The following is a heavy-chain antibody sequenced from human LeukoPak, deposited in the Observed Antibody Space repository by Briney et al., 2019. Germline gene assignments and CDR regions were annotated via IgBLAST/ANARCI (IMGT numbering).Heavy chain of an antibody. J-gene: IGHJ5*02. CDR1: GGSISSSNW. CDR2: INHSGST. D-gene: IGHD2-2*01. V-gene: IGHV4-4*01. Sequence: SETLSLTCAVSGGSISSSNWWSWVRQPPGKGLEWIGEINHSGSTNYNPSLKSRVTISVDTSKNQFSLKLSSVTAADTAVYCCARRPNIVVVPAARGRGDNWFDPWGQGTLVTVSS. CDR3: ARRPNIVVVPAARGRGDNWFDP.